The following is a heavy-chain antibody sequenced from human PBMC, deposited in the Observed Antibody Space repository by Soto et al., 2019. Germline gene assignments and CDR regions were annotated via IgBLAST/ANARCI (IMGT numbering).Heavy chain of an antibody. J-gene: IGHJ6*02. CDR3: ARGLGYCSSTSCYTWLGMDV. Sequence: GGSLRLSCAASGFTVSSYDMHWVRQATGKGLEWVSAIGTAGDPYYPGSVKGRFTISRENAKNSLYLQMNSLRAGDTAVYYCARGLGYCSSTSCYTWLGMDVWGQGTTVTVSS. CDR1: GFTVSSYD. V-gene: IGHV3-13*05. D-gene: IGHD2-2*02. CDR2: IGTAGDP.